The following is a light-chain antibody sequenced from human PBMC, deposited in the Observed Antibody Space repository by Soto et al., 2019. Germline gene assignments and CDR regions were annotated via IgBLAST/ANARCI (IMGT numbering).Light chain of an antibody. CDR2: DAS. CDR3: QQYDNLPLT. Sequence: DIQMTQSPSSLSASVGYRVTITCQSSQDISNYLNWYQQKPGKAPKLLIYDASNLETGVPSRFSGTGSRTDFTFTISSLQPEDIATYYSQQYDNLPLTFGRGTKLDIK. CDR1: QDISNY. V-gene: IGKV1-33*01. J-gene: IGKJ4*01.